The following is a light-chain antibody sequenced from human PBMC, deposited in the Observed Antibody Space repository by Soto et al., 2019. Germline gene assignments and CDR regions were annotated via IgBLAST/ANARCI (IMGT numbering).Light chain of an antibody. Sequence: EIVLTQSPGTLSLSPGERANLSCRASQTVSSSYLAWYRQKPGRAPRLLIYGASSRATGIPDRFSGSGSGTDFTLTISRLEPEDFAVYYCQQYGSSPRSFGGGTKVEIK. CDR2: GAS. V-gene: IGKV3-20*01. CDR1: QTVSSSY. CDR3: QQYGSSPRS. J-gene: IGKJ4*01.